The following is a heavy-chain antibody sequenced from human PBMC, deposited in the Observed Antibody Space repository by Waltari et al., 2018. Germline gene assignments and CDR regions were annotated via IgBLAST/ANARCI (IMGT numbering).Heavy chain of an antibody. CDR3: ARARNYDYVWGSYRYIYYFDY. Sequence: QVQLQQWGAGLLKPSETLSLTCAVYGGSFCGYYWSWIRRPPGKGLEWIGEINHSGSTNYNPSLKSRVTISVDTSKNQFSLKLSSVTAADTAVYYCARARNYDYVWGSYRYIYYFDYWGQGTLVTVSS. J-gene: IGHJ4*02. D-gene: IGHD3-16*02. CDR1: GGSFCGYY. CDR2: INHSGST. V-gene: IGHV4-34*01.